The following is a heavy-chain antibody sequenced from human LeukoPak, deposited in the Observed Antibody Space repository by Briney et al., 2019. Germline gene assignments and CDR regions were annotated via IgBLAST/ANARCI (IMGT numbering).Heavy chain of an antibody. Sequence: ASVKVSCKVFGYTFNSYGISWVRQAPGQGLGWMGWISAYNGNTNYAQKLQGRVTVATDTSTSTAYMELRSLRSDDTAVYYCARMERYYDILTGAMDVWGKGTTVTVSS. J-gene: IGHJ6*04. V-gene: IGHV1-18*04. CDR2: ISAYNGNT. CDR3: ARMERYYDILTGAMDV. D-gene: IGHD3-9*01. CDR1: GYTFNSYG.